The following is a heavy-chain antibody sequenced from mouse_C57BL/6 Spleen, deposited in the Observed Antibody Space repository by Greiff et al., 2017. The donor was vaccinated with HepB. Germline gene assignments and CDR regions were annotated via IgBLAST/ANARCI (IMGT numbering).Heavy chain of an antibody. Sequence: EVQLQQSGPELAKPGASVKISCKASGYSFTDYNMHWVKQSNGKSLEWIGVINPNNGTTSYNQKFKGKATLTVDQSSSTADMQLISLTSEDSAVYYCARGEDYDLYAKGYWGQGTSVTVST. V-gene: IGHV1-39*01. D-gene: IGHD2-4*01. J-gene: IGHJ4*01. CDR1: GYSFTDYN. CDR2: INPNNGTT. CDR3: ARGEDYDLYAKGY.